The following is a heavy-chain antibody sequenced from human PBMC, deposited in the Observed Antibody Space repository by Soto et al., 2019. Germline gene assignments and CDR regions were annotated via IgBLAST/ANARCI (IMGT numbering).Heavy chain of an antibody. Sequence: AGGPLRLYCAASGFTFSSYSMHWVRQAPGKGLEWVAAMSYDGNSKYFADSVKGRFTIPRDNSKNTLSLQMNSLGAEDSAVYYCARGRTVRDHDDFDLWGQGTLVTVSS. CDR2: MSYDGNSK. J-gene: IGHJ4*02. D-gene: IGHD2-21*01. V-gene: IGHV3-30-3*01. CDR1: GFTFSSYS. CDR3: ARGRTVRDHDDFDL.